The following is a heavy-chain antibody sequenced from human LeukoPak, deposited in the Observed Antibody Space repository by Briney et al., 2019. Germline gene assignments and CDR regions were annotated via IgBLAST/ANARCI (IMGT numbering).Heavy chain of an antibody. D-gene: IGHD1-7*01. CDR1: GYTFTGYY. J-gene: IGHJ4*02. V-gene: IGHV1-2*06. CDR3: ATHINWNYAGILDY. Sequence: ASVKVSCKASGYTFTGYYMHWVRQAPGQGLEWMGRINPNSGGTNYAQKFQGRVTMSRDTSPSTAYMELSRLTSDDTAVYFCATHINWNYAGILDYWGQGALVTVSS. CDR2: INPNSGGT.